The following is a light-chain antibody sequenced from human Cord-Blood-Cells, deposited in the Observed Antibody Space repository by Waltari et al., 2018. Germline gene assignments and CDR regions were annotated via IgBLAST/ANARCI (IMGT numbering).Light chain of an antibody. CDR1: QSVSSSY. CDR2: GAS. CDR3: QQYGSSPPVVT. V-gene: IGKV3-20*01. Sequence: EIVLTQSPGTLSLSPGERATLSCRASQSVSSSYLAWYQQKPGQAPRLLIYGASGRATGIPDRFSGSGSGTDFTLTISRLEPEDFAVYYCQQYGSSPPVVTFGPGTKVDIK. J-gene: IGKJ3*01.